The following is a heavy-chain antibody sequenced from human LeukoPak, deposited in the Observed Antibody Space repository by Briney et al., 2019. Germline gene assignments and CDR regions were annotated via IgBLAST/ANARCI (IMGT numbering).Heavy chain of an antibody. D-gene: IGHD4-11*01. CDR3: ARDEATVTPFDY. CDR1: GFTFSSYS. Sequence: PGGSLRLSCAASGFTFSSYSMNWVCQAPGKGLEWVSSISSSSSYIYYADSVKGRFTISRDNAKNSLYLQMNSLRAEDTAVYYCARDEATVTPFDYWGQGTLVTVSS. CDR2: ISSSSSYI. V-gene: IGHV3-21*01. J-gene: IGHJ4*02.